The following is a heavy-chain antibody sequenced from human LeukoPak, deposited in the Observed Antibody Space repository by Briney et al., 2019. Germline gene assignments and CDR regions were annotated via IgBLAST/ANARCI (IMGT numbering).Heavy chain of an antibody. V-gene: IGHV3-20*04. CDR1: GFIFDNYG. CDR2: INWNGGST. CDR3: ASRTWGISTFDI. J-gene: IGHJ3*02. Sequence: PGGSLRLSCAASGFIFDNYGMNWVRQAPGKGLEWVSGINWNGGSTAYADSVKGRFTISRDNAKISLFLQMNSLRAEDTALYYCASRTWGISTFDIWGQGTMVTVSS. D-gene: IGHD7-27*01.